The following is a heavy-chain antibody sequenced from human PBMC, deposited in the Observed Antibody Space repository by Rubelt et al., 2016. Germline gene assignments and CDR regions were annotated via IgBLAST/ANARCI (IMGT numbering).Heavy chain of an antibody. D-gene: IGHD6-13*01. V-gene: IGHV4-34*01. CDR2: INHSGST. J-gene: IGHJ6*02. Sequence: QVQLQQWGAGLLKPSETLSLTCAVYGGSFSGYYWSWIRQPPGKGLEWIGEINHSGSTNYNPSLKSRVTRSVDTSENQVSLKLSSVTAADTAVYYCARGRRGSSSWLGRDYYGMDVWGQGTTVTVSS. CDR1: GGSFSGYY. CDR3: ARGRRGSSSWLGRDYYGMDV.